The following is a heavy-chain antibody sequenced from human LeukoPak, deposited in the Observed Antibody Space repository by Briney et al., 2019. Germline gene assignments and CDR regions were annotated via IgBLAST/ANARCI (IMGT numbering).Heavy chain of an antibody. V-gene: IGHV1-8*01. CDR3: AREGDYYDSSGSTPGGQDGAFDI. Sequence: ASVKVSCRASGYTFTSYDINWVRQATGQGLEWMGWMNPNSGNTGYAQKFQGRVTMTRDTSISTAYMELGRLRSDDTAVYYCAREGDYYDSSGSTPGGQDGAFDIWGQGTMVTVSS. CDR1: GYTFTSYD. D-gene: IGHD3-22*01. CDR2: MNPNSGNT. J-gene: IGHJ3*02.